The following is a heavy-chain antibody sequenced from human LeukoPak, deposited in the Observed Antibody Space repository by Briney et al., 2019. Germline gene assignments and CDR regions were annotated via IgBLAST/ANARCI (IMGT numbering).Heavy chain of an antibody. V-gene: IGHV3-48*03. CDR1: GFTFSSYD. Sequence: PGGSLRLSCAASGFTFSSYDMNWVCQAPGKGLEWLSYISSSGRTKHYADSVQGRFTISRDSAKNSLYLQMNSLRAEDTSVYYCARDEAWLPDYWGQGTLVTVSS. J-gene: IGHJ4*02. D-gene: IGHD5-24*01. CDR2: ISSSGRTK. CDR3: ARDEAWLPDY.